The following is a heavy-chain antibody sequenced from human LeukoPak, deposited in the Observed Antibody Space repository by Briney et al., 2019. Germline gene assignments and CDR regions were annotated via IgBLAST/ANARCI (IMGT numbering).Heavy chain of an antibody. CDR2: INQDGSEK. J-gene: IGHJ4*02. D-gene: IGHD2-15*01. Sequence: GGSLRLSCAVSGFTFSSYWMSWVRQAPGKGLEWVANINQDGSEKYYVDSLEGRFTISRDNAKNSLFLQMNSRRAEDTAAYYCARDAYSGGSCYAYWGQGTLVIVSS. CDR3: ARDAYSGGSCYAY. V-gene: IGHV3-7*01. CDR1: GFTFSSYW.